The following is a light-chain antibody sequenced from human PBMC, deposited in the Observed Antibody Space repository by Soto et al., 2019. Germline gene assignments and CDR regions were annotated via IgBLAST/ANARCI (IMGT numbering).Light chain of an antibody. CDR1: QSISSW. V-gene: IGKV1-5*03. CDR2: KAS. Sequence: DIQMTQSPSTLSASVGDRVTITCRASQSISSWLAWYQQKPGRAPKLLIYKASSLETGVPSRFSGSGSGTEFTLIISSLQPDDFAIHYCQQYGSSSPWTFGQGTKVEIK. CDR3: QQYGSSSPWT. J-gene: IGKJ1*01.